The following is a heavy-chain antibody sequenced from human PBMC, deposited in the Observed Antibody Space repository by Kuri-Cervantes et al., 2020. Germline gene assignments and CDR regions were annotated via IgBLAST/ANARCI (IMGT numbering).Heavy chain of an antibody. Sequence: ESLKISCTVSGGSISSSSYYWGWIRQPPGKGLEWIGSIYYSGSTYYNPSLKSRVTMSVDTSKNNLSLKLTSLTAADTALYYCARVRSFDTFWSGRNYFDSWGQGTLVTVSS. CDR1: GGSISSSSYY. D-gene: IGHD3-3*01. V-gene: IGHV4-39*07. CDR3: ARVRSFDTFWSGRNYFDS. J-gene: IGHJ4*02. CDR2: IYYSGST.